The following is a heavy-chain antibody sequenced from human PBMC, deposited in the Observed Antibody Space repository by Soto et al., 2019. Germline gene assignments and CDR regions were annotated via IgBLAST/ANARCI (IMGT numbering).Heavy chain of an antibody. V-gene: IGHV3-11*01. CDR1: GFTFSDYY. CDR3: ARVPPYLTGTSWSYYYYMDV. Sequence: GGSLRLSCAASGFTFSDYYMSWIRQAPGKGLEWVSYISSSGSTIYYADSVKGRFTISRDNAKNSLYLQMSSLRAEDTAVYYCARVPPYLTGTSWSYYYYMDVWGKGTTVTVSS. J-gene: IGHJ6*03. CDR2: ISSSGSTI. D-gene: IGHD1-20*01.